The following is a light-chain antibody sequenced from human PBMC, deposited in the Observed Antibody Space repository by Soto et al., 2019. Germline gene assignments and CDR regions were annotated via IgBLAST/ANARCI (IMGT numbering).Light chain of an antibody. CDR2: WGS. J-gene: IGKJ5*01. V-gene: IGKV4-1*01. CDR3: QQYYSVPPIT. Sequence: DIVMTQSPDSLAVSLGERATINCKSSQSVLYSSNNKNYLAWYQQKPGQPPKLLIYWGSTRESGVPDRFSGSGSGTDFTLTNSSLQAEDVAVYYCQQYYSVPPITFGQGTRLEIK. CDR1: QSVLYSSNNKNY.